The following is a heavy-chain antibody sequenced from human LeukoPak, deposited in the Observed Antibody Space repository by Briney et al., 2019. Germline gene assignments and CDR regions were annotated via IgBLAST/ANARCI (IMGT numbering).Heavy chain of an antibody. J-gene: IGHJ4*02. V-gene: IGHV3-48*02. CDR1: GFNFSTYR. CDR2: ISSSSSTI. D-gene: IGHD5/OR15-5a*01. Sequence: GGSLRLSCVVSGFNFSTYRMNWVRQAPGKGLEWVSYISSSSSTIYYADSMKGRFTMSRDNAKNSLYLQMNSLRDEDTAVYCCARVIYDDMGLDYWGQGTLVTVSS. CDR3: ARVIYDDMGLDY.